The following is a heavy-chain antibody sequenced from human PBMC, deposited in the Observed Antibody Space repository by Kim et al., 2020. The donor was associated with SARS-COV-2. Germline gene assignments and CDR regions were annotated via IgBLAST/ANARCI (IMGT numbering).Heavy chain of an antibody. CDR3: ASPLGRDRGGRNSYYYYYYGMDV. CDR1: GGTFSSYA. J-gene: IGHJ6*02. D-gene: IGHD3-10*01. V-gene: IGHV1-69*04. Sequence: SVKVSCKASGGTFSSYAISWVRQAPGQGLEWMGRIIPILGIANYAQKFQGRVTITADKSTSTAYMELSSLRSEDTAVYYCASPLGRDRGGRNSYYYYYYGMDVWGQGTTVTVSS. CDR2: IIPILGIA.